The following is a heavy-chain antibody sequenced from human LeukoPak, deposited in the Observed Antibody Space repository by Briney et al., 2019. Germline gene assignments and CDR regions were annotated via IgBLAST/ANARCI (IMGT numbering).Heavy chain of an antibody. Sequence: PSETLSLTCAVYGGSFSGYYSSWIRQTPGKGLEWIGEINHSGSTNYNPSLKSRVTISVDTSKNQFSLKLSSVTAADTAVYYCARATWTYNWFDPWGQGTLVTVSS. V-gene: IGHV4-34*01. CDR2: INHSGST. CDR1: GGSFSGYY. J-gene: IGHJ5*02. CDR3: ARATWTYNWFDP. D-gene: IGHD3/OR15-3a*01.